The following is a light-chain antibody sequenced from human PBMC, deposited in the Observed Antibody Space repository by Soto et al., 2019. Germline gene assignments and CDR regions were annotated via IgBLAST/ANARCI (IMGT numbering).Light chain of an antibody. CDR3: GTWDSNLRIVV. J-gene: IGLJ2*01. CDR2: DNH. CDR1: TSDIGNNY. V-gene: IGLV1-51*01. Sequence: QSVLTQPPSVSAAPGQKVTISCSGSTSDIGNNYVSWFQQLHRTTPQLLIYDNHKRPSGIPDRFSASKSGTSATLAITGLQTGDEADYHCGTWDSNLRIVVFGGGTQLTVL.